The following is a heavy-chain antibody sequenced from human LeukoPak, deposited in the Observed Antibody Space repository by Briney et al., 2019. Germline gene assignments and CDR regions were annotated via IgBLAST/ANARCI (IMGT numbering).Heavy chain of an antibody. Sequence: GASLRLSCAASGFTFSNYAMSWVRQAPGKGLEGVSAIVGSGSNTYYADSVKGRFTISRDNPKNTLYLQMNSLRADDTAVYYCAMWGDYDILTGYYDSDYWGQGTLVTVSS. V-gene: IGHV3-23*01. J-gene: IGHJ4*02. CDR1: GFTFSNYA. CDR2: IVGSGSNT. CDR3: AMWGDYDILTGYYDSDY. D-gene: IGHD3-9*01.